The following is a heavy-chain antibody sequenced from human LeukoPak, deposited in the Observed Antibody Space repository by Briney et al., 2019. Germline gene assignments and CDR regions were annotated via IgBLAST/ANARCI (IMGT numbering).Heavy chain of an antibody. CDR2: MYSSGST. D-gene: IGHD3-22*01. Sequence: SETLSLTCTVSGASISNYYWTWIRQPAGKGLEWIGRMYSSGSTIYNPSLKSRVTMSVDRSKNQFSLKLSSVTAADTAVYYCARGIGYYDSSGLTYGMDVWGQGTTVTVSS. CDR1: GASISNYY. J-gene: IGHJ6*02. V-gene: IGHV4-4*07. CDR3: ARGIGYYDSSGLTYGMDV.